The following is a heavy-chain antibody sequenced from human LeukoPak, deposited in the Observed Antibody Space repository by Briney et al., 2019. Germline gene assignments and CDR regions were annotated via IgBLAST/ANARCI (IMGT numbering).Heavy chain of an antibody. D-gene: IGHD2-15*01. Sequence: SETLSLTCTVSGGSISSYYWSWIRQPPGKGLEWIGYIYYSGSTNYNPSLKSRVTISVDTSKNQFSLKLSSVTAADTAVYYCARGRLRGGSKYYFDYWGQGTLVTVSS. CDR2: IYYSGST. CDR1: GGSISSYY. V-gene: IGHV4-59*12. CDR3: ARGRLRGGSKYYFDY. J-gene: IGHJ4*02.